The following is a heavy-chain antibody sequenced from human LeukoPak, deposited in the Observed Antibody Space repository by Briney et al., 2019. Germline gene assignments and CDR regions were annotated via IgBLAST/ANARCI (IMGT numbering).Heavy chain of an antibody. CDR1: GFTFSSYW. D-gene: IGHD1-26*01. Sequence: GGSLRLSCAASGFTFSSYWMSWVRQAPGKGLEWVANIKQDGSEKYYVDSVKGRFTTSRDNAKNTLFLQMNSLSAEDTAVYYCARADLNGGSYFGSWGQGTLVTVSS. V-gene: IGHV3-7*01. CDR3: ARADLNGGSYFGS. J-gene: IGHJ5*02. CDR2: IKQDGSEK.